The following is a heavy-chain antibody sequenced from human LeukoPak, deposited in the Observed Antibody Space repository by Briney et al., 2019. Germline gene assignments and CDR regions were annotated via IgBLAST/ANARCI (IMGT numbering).Heavy chain of an antibody. V-gene: IGHV1-24*01. CDR3: ATRYGDYAWDFDY. J-gene: IGHJ4*02. CDR2: FDPEDGET. D-gene: IGHD4-17*01. Sequence: ASVKVSCKVSGYTLTELSVHWVRQAPGKGLEWMGGFDPEDGETIYAQKFQGRVTMTEDTSTDTAYMELSSLRSEDTAVYYCATRYGDYAWDFDYWGQGTLVTVSS. CDR1: GYTLTELS.